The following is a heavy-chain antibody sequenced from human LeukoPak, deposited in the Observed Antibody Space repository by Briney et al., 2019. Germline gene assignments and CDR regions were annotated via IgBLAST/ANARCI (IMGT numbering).Heavy chain of an antibody. V-gene: IGHV4-4*07. D-gene: IGHD6-19*01. CDR2: IQTSGST. CDR3: ASVSASRWYF. J-gene: IGHJ4*02. Sequence: SETLSLTCTVSVGSISIYYWSWIRQPAGKGLEWIGRIQTSGSTNYNPSLKSRVTISVDKSKNQFSLKLSSVTAADTAVYYCASVSASRWYFWGQGTLVTVSS. CDR1: VGSISIYY.